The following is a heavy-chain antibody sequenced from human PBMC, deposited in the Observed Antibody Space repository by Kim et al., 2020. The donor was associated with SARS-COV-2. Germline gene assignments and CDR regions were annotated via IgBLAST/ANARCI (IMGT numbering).Heavy chain of an antibody. V-gene: IGHV1-46*01. D-gene: IGHD2-2*01. CDR3: AREYPPYYYYYGMDV. CDR2: INPSGGST. Sequence: ASVKVSCKASGYTFTSYYMHWVRQAPGQGLEWMGIINPSGGSTSYAQKFQGRVTMTRDTSTSTVYMELSSLRSEDTAVYYCAREYPPYYYYYGMDVWGQGTTVTVSS. J-gene: IGHJ6*02. CDR1: GYTFTSYY.